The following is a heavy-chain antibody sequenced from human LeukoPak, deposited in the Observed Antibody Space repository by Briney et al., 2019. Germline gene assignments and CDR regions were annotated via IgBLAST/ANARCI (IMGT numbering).Heavy chain of an antibody. CDR2: INPNSGGT. CDR3: ARASVDTAMAELQYFDY. J-gene: IGHJ4*02. D-gene: IGHD5-18*01. V-gene: IGHV1-2*02. Sequence: ASVKVSCKASGYTFTGYYMHWVRQAPGQGLEWMGWINPNSGGTNYAQKFQGRVTMTRDTSISTAYMELSRLRSDDTAVYYCARASVDTAMAELQYFDYWGQGTLVTVSS. CDR1: GYTFTGYY.